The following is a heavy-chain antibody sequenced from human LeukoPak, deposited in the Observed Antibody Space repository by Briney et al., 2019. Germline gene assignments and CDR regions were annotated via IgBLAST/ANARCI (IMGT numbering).Heavy chain of an antibody. Sequence: PSETLSLTCTVSGGSISSYYWSWIRQPPGKGPEWIGYIYYSGSTNYNPSLKSRVTISVDTSKNQFSLKLSSVTAADTAVYYCAREHFYGPHDAFDIWGQGTMVTVSS. CDR3: AREHFYGPHDAFDI. CDR2: IYYSGST. V-gene: IGHV4-59*01. CDR1: GGSISSYY. D-gene: IGHD2/OR15-2a*01. J-gene: IGHJ3*02.